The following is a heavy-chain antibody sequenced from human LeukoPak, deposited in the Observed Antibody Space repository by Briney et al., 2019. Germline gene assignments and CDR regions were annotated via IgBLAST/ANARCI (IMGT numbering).Heavy chain of an antibody. J-gene: IGHJ4*02. D-gene: IGHD6-13*01. V-gene: IGHV4-39*01. CDR1: GGSISSSNYF. CDR2: IYYSGST. Sequence: PSETLSLTCTASGGSISSSNYFWGWIRQRPGKGLEWIGSIYYSGSTYYNPSLKSRVTISVDTSKNQFSLNLNSVTAADTAVYYCARLSSSWILDYWGQGTLVTVSS. CDR3: ARLSSSWILDY.